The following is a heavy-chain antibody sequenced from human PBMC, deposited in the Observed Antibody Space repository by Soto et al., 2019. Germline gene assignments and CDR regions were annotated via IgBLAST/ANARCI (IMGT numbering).Heavy chain of an antibody. V-gene: IGHV3-7*01. CDR3: ARRTTVTTSWSAFDI. D-gene: IGHD4-17*01. J-gene: IGHJ3*02. CDR1: GFTFSSHW. Sequence: GGSLRLSCAASGFTFSSHWMSWVRQAPGKGLEWVANIKEDGYERYYVDSVKGRFTISGDNAKNSLYLQMNSLRAEDTAVYYCARRTTVTTSWSAFDIWGQGTMVTVSS. CDR2: IKEDGYER.